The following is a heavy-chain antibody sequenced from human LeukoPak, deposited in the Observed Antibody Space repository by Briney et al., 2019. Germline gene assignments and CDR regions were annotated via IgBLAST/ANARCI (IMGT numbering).Heavy chain of an antibody. Sequence: SETLSLTCTVSGGSISSSSYYWGWIRQPPGKGLEWIGSIYYSGSTYYNPSLKSRVTISVDTSKNQFSLKLSSVTAADTVVYYCARLYDSSGYYRYNWFDPWGQGTLVTVSS. D-gene: IGHD3-22*01. J-gene: IGHJ5*02. CDR2: IYYSGST. CDR3: ARLYDSSGYYRYNWFDP. V-gene: IGHV4-39*01. CDR1: GGSISSSSYY.